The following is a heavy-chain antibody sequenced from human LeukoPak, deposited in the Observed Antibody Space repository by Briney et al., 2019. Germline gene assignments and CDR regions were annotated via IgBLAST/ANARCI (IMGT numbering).Heavy chain of an antibody. V-gene: IGHV3-48*03. D-gene: IGHD3-22*01. J-gene: IGHJ3*02. CDR1: GLPIADFA. CDR2: ISSSGTTI. Sequence: PGGSLRLSCVASGLPIADFAMHWVRQAPGKGLEWVSYISSSGTTIYYADSVKGRFTISRDNAKNSLYLQMNSLRAEDTAVYYCARWGDSSPVGSFDIWGQGTMVTVSS. CDR3: ARWGDSSPVGSFDI.